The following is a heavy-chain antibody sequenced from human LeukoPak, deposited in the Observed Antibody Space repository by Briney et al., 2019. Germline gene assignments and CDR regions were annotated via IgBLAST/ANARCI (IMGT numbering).Heavy chain of an antibody. D-gene: IGHD3-3*01. J-gene: IGHJ6*02. V-gene: IGHV3-48*01. CDR2: ISSSSSTI. Sequence: GGSLRLSCAASGFTFSSYSMNWVRQAPGKGLEWVSYISSSSSTIYYADSVKGRFTISRDNAKNSLYLQMNSLRAEDTAVYYCARKTPPEYYDFFHLYYYGMDVWGQGTTVTVSS. CDR1: GFTFSSYS. CDR3: ARKTPPEYYDFFHLYYYGMDV.